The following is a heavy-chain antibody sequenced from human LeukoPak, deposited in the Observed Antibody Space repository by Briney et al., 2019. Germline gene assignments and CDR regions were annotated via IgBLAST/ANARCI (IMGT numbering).Heavy chain of an antibody. J-gene: IGHJ5*02. V-gene: IGHV1-2*02. CDR2: INPNSGGT. CDR3: ARDFNYYDSSSGFDP. CDR1: GYTFTGYY. D-gene: IGHD3-22*01. Sequence: EASVKVSCKASGYTFTGYYIHWVRQAPGQGLEWMGWINPNSGGTNYAQKFQGRVTMTRDTSISTAYMELSRLRSDDTAVYYCARDFNYYDSSSGFDPWGQGTLVTVSS.